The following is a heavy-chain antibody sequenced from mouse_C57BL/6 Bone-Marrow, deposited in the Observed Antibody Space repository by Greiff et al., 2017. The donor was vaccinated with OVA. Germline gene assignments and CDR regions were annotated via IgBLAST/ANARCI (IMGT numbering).Heavy chain of an antibody. CDR2: IRNKANGYTT. J-gene: IGHJ3*01. D-gene: IGHD4-1*01. V-gene: IGHV7-3*01. CDR3: ARSNWAMAPGAY. Sequence: EVKLVESGGGLVQPGGSLSLSCAASGFTFTDYYMSWVRQPPGKALEWLGFIRNKANGYTTEYSASVKGRFTISRDNSQSILYLQMNALRAEDSATYYGARSNWAMAPGAYWGQGTLVTVSA. CDR1: GFTFTDYY.